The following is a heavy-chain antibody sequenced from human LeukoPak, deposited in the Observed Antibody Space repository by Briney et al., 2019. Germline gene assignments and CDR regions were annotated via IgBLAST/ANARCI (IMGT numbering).Heavy chain of an antibody. Sequence: SVKVSCKASGGTFSSYAISWVRQAPGQGLEWVGRIIPIFGTANYAQKFQGRVTITTDESTSTAYMELSSLRSEDTAVCYCARAHMVRGVIIGWFDPWGQGTPVTVSS. D-gene: IGHD3-10*01. J-gene: IGHJ5*02. CDR3: ARAHMVRGVIIGWFDP. CDR1: GGTFSSYA. V-gene: IGHV1-69*05. CDR2: IIPIFGTA.